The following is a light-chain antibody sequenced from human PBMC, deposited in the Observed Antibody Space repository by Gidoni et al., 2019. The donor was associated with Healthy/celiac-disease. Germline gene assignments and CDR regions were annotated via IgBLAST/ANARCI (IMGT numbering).Light chain of an antibody. CDR2: GAS. Sequence: EIVLTQSPGTLSLSPGERATLSCRASQSVSSSYLAWYQQKPGQAPRLLIYGASSRATGIPDRCRGSGSGTDCTLTISRLEPEDFAVYYCQQYGSSPPWTFGQGTKVEIK. V-gene: IGKV3-20*01. CDR1: QSVSSSY. J-gene: IGKJ1*01. CDR3: QQYGSSPPWT.